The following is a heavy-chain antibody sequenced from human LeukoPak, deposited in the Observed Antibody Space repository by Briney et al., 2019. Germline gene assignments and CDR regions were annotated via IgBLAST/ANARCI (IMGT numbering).Heavy chain of an antibody. CDR2: ISGSGGST. CDR3: AKARDYYDSSGFFDY. J-gene: IGHJ4*02. V-gene: IGHV3-23*01. CDR1: GFTFSSYA. Sequence: GGSLRLSCAASGFTFSSYAMSWVRQAPGKGLEWVSAISGSGGSTYYADSVKGRFTISRDNSKTTLYLQMNSLRAEDTAVYYCAKARDYYDSSGFFDYWGQGTLVTVSS. D-gene: IGHD3-22*01.